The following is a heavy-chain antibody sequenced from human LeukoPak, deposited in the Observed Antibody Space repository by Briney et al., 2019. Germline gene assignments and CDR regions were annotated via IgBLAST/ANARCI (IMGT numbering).Heavy chain of an antibody. CDR3: ARDVEYSSERFNF. V-gene: IGHV1-2*02. CDR2: INPNSGGT. D-gene: IGHD6-19*01. J-gene: IGHJ4*02. CDR1: GYTFTAYY. Sequence: GASVKVSCKASGYTFTAYYLHWVRQAPGQGLEWLGWINPNSGGTNYAQKFQGRVTMTRDTSINTAYMELNRLRSDDTAVYYCARDVEYSSERFNFWGQGTLVTVSS.